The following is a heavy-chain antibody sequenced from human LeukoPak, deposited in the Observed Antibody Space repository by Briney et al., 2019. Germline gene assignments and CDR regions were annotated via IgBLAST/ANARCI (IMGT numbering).Heavy chain of an antibody. V-gene: IGHV4-39*07. CDR3: ARFPVHLNSSGCFLFDY. CDR2: INHSGST. D-gene: IGHD6-19*01. Sequence: KPSETLSLTCTVSGGSISSGGYYWSWIRQPPGKGLEWIGEINHSGSTNYNPSLKSRVTISVDTSKNQFSLKLSSVTAADTAVYYCARFPVHLNSSGCFLFDYWGQGTLVTVSS. J-gene: IGHJ4*02. CDR1: GGSISSGGYY.